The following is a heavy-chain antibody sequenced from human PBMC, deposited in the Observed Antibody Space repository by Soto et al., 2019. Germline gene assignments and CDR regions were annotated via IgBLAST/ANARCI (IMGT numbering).Heavy chain of an antibody. CDR1: GGSISSYY. CDR2: IYYSGST. D-gene: IGHD6-13*01. J-gene: IGHJ5*02. Sequence: SETLSLTCTVSGGSISSYYWSWIRQPPGKGLEWIGYIYYSGSTNYNPSLKSRVTISVDTSKNQFSLKLSSVTAADTAVYYCASGRWAAAAPYNWFDPWGQGTLVTVSS. CDR3: ASGRWAAAAPYNWFDP. V-gene: IGHV4-59*01.